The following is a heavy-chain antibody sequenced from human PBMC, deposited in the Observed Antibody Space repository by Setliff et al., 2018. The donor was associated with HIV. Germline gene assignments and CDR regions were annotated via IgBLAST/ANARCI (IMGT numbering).Heavy chain of an antibody. V-gene: IGHV1-8*02. CDR1: GYNFTNYG. J-gene: IGHJ4*02. CDR2: IVPIVGVI. CDR3: ARAPRLTMIRGVFDY. Sequence: GASVKVSCKASGYNFTNYGIGWVRQAPGQGLEWVGGIVPIVGVIRYAQKFQGRVTMTGNTSISTAYMELSSLRSEDTAVYYCARAPRLTMIRGVFDYWGQGTLVTVSS. D-gene: IGHD3-10*01.